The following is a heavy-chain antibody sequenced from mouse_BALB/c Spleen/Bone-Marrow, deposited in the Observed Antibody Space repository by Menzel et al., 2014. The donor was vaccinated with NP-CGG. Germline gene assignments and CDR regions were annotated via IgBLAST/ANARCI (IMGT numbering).Heavy chain of an antibody. Sequence: QVQLKQSGAELVRPGTSLKVSCQASGYVFTDFLLEWVKQRPGQGLEWVGVINPGSGGTNYNEKFKDKATLTADRSSSTAYMQLSSLTSDDSAVYFCARSRDYYDNNSFAYWGQGTLVTVSA. D-gene: IGHD1-1*01. J-gene: IGHJ3*01. CDR1: GYVFTDFL. CDR3: ARSRDYYDNNSFAY. CDR2: INPGSGGT. V-gene: IGHV1-54*03.